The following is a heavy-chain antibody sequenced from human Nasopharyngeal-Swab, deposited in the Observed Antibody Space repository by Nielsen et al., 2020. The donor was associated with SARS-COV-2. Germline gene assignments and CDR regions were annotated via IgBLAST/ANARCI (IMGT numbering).Heavy chain of an antibody. D-gene: IGHD2-2*01. CDR2: IIPIFGTA. CDR1: GGTFSSYA. Sequence: SVKVSCKASGGTFSSYAISWVRQAPGQGLEWMGGIIPIFGTANYAQKFQGRVTITADESTSTAYMELSSLRSEDTAVYYCARGGECSSTSCYMINYYYYMDVWGKGTTVAVSS. V-gene: IGHV1-69*13. J-gene: IGHJ6*03. CDR3: ARGGECSSTSCYMINYYYYMDV.